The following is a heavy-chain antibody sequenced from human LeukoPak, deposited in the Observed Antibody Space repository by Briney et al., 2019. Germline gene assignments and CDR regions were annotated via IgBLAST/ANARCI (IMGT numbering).Heavy chain of an antibody. D-gene: IGHD3-3*01. V-gene: IGHV4-61*02. J-gene: IGHJ5*02. Sequence: SQTLSLTCTVSGGSISSGSYYWSWIRQPAGKGLEWIGRIYTSGSTNCNPSLKSRVTISVDTSKIQFSLKLSSVTAADTAVYYCARVSGDFWSGYSNWFDPWGQGTLVTVSS. CDR1: GGSISSGSYY. CDR2: IYTSGST. CDR3: ARVSGDFWSGYSNWFDP.